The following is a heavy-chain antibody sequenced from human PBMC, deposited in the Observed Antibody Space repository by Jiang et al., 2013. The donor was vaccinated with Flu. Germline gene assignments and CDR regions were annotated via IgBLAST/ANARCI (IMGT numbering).Heavy chain of an antibody. CDR3: ATRARLTSYDAFDV. D-gene: IGHD6-19*01. J-gene: IGHJ3*01. V-gene: IGHV5-51*01. CDR2: IYPDDSDT. Sequence: RKGLEWMGIIYPDDSDTTYSPSFGGQVTISVDKSISTAYLQWSSLKASDTAMYYCATRARLTSYDAFDVWGQGTMVIVSS.